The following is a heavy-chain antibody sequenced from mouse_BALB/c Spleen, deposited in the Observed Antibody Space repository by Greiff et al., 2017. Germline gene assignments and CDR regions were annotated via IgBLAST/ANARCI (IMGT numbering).Heavy chain of an antibody. Sequence: EVQRVESGAELVKPGASVKLSCTASGFNIKDTYMHWVKQRPEQGLEWIGRIDPANGNTKYDPKFQGKATITADTSSNTAYLQLSSLTSEDTAVYYCARSTVVATDYWGQGTSVTVSS. D-gene: IGHD1-1*01. CDR2: IDPANGNT. V-gene: IGHV14-3*02. J-gene: IGHJ4*01. CDR3: ARSTVVATDY. CDR1: GFNIKDTY.